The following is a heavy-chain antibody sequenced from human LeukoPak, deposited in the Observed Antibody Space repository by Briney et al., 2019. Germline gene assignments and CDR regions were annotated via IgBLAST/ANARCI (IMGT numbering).Heavy chain of an antibody. D-gene: IGHD3-10*02. J-gene: IGHJ6*04. Sequence: GGSLRLSCAASGFTFSSYSMNWVRQAPGKGLEWVSYISSSGSTIYYADSVKGRFTISRNNAKNSLYLQMNSLRAEDTAVYYCAELGITMIGGVWGKGTTVTISS. CDR2: ISSSGSTI. CDR1: GFTFSSYS. CDR3: AELGITMIGGV. V-gene: IGHV3-48*04.